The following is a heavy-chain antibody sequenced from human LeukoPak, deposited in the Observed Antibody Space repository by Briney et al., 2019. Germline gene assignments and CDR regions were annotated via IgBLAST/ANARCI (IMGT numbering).Heavy chain of an antibody. CDR2: IYPGDSDT. CDR1: GYSFTSYW. J-gene: IGHJ4*02. Sequence: GESLKISCKGSGYSFTSYWIGWVRQMPGKGLEWMGIIYPGDSDTRYSPSFQGQVTISADKSISTAYLQWSSLKASDTAMYHCARLGGDSSGYYYFDYWGQGTLVTVSS. D-gene: IGHD3-22*01. CDR3: ARLGGDSSGYYYFDY. V-gene: IGHV5-51*01.